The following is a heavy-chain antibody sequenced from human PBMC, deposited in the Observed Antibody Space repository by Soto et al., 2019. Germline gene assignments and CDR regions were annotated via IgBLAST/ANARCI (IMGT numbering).Heavy chain of an antibody. D-gene: IGHD2-15*01. V-gene: IGHV3-15*07. J-gene: IGHJ5*02. CDR1: GFSLSDAW. CDR2: SKNKAYGGPT. CDR3: PADQQYISGGLVS. Sequence: EVHLEESGGGLVKPGGSLRVSCAASGFSLSDAWMNWDRQVPGKGPEWVGRSKNKAYGGPTDYAPPAKGRFTISRDDFENTPYLQMNSLKAEDTATYYCPADQQYISGGLVSWGRGTLVTVSS.